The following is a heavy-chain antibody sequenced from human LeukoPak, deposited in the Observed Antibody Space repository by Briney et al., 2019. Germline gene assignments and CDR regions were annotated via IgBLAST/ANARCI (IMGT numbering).Heavy chain of an antibody. V-gene: IGHV1-2*02. CDR2: INPNSGGT. J-gene: IGHJ4*02. D-gene: IGHD1-14*01. Sequence: ASVKVSCKASGGTFSSYAISWVRQAPGQGLEWMGWINPNSGGTNYAQKFQGRVTMTRDTSISTAYMELSRLRSDDTAVYYCARGSAPSRNIFDYWGQGTLVTVSS. CDR1: GGTFSSYA. CDR3: ARGSAPSRNIFDY.